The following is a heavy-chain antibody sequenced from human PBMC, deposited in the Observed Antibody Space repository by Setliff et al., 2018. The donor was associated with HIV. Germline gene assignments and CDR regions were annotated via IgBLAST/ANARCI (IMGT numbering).Heavy chain of an antibody. CDR2: IYYSGST. V-gene: IGHV4-59*12. CDR1: GGSISSYY. D-gene: IGHD6-13*01. J-gene: IGHJ6*03. CDR3: ARDLKQLAPYYYYYYLDV. Sequence: PSETLSLTCTVSGGSISSYYWSWIRQPPGKGLEWIGYIYYSGSTNYNPSLKSRVTISVDKSKNQFSLKLSSVTAADTAVYYCARDLKQLAPYYYYYYLDVWGRGTTVTVSS.